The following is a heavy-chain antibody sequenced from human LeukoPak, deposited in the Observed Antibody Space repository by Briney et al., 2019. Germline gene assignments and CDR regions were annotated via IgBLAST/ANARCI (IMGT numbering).Heavy chain of an antibody. J-gene: IGHJ4*02. Sequence: ASVKVSCKASGYTFTGYYIHWVRQAPGQGLEWMGRFSPNSGGTNYAQKFQARVTMTRDTSISTAYMELSGLTSDDTAVYYCARGRHYCSGVNCYGTDYWGQGTLVTVSS. V-gene: IGHV1-2*06. CDR2: FSPNSGGT. D-gene: IGHD2-15*01. CDR3: ARGRHYCSGVNCYGTDY. CDR1: GYTFTGYY.